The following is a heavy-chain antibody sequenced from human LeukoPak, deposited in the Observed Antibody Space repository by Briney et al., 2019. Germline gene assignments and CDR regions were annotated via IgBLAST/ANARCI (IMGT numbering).Heavy chain of an antibody. D-gene: IGHD5-12*01. CDR1: GGSMGSYH. V-gene: IGHV4-59*01. CDR2: VFNKGGT. Sequence: SGTRSLTGTVSGGSMGSYHWNWIRQPSGKGLERIGIVFNKGGTKHNPSLKSRVAISVDTSKNQFALKLTSVTAADTAVYYCVASYGGYVLDYWGQGALVIVSS. CDR3: VASYGGYVLDY. J-gene: IGHJ4*02.